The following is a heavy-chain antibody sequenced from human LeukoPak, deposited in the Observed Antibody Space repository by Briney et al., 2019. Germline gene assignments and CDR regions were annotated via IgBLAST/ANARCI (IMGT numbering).Heavy chain of an antibody. V-gene: IGHV4-39*01. J-gene: IGHJ5*02. CDR2: IYYSGST. CDR1: GGSISSSSYY. Sequence: PSETLSLTCTVSGGSISSSSYYWGWIRQPPGKGLEWIGSIYYSGSTYYNPSLKSRVTISVDTSKNQFSLKLSSVTAADTAVYYCARPIHGHLNWFDPWGQGTLVTVSS. CDR3: ARPIHGHLNWFDP.